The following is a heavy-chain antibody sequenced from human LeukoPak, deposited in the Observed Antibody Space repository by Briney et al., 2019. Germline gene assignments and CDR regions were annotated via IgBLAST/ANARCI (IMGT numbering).Heavy chain of an antibody. CDR3: ARVGGNYEGLVDY. J-gene: IGHJ4*02. D-gene: IGHD1-26*01. Sequence: GASVRVSCKASGYTFTSYAIGWLRQAPGQGLEWMGWISAYSGYTNYAQSLQGRVTMTTDTSTSTAYMELRSLRSDDTAMYYCARVGGNYEGLVDYWGQGTLVTVSS. V-gene: IGHV1-18*01. CDR1: GYTFTSYA. CDR2: ISAYSGYT.